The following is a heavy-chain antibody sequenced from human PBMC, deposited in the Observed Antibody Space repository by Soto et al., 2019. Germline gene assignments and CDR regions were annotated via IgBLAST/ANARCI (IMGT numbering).Heavy chain of an antibody. J-gene: IGHJ4*02. Sequence: SETLSLTFTVSGGSMSSGGYYWSWIRQRPGKGLEWIGDIHYSGSTFYNPSLKSRVTISVDTSENQFSLKLSSMTDADTAVYYCARGEVLPAASLDYWGQGTLVTVSS. CDR2: IHYSGST. D-gene: IGHD2-2*01. CDR1: GGSMSSGGYY. CDR3: ARGEVLPAASLDY. V-gene: IGHV4-31*03.